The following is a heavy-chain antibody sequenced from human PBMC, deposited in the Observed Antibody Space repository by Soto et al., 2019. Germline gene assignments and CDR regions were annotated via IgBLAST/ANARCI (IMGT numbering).Heavy chain of an antibody. Sequence: GGSLRLACAASGFTFSSYGMHWVRQAPGKGLEWVAVISYDGSNKYYADSVKGRFTVSRDNSKNTLYLQMNSLRAEDTAVYYCAVDIVVVPAAMPIDYWGQGTLVTVSS. J-gene: IGHJ4*02. V-gene: IGHV3-30*03. CDR2: ISYDGSNK. CDR1: GFTFSSYG. CDR3: AVDIVVVPAAMPIDY. D-gene: IGHD2-2*01.